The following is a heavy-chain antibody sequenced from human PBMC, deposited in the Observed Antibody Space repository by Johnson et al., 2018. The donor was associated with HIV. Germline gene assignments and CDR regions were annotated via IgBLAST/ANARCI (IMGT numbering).Heavy chain of an antibody. Sequence: QMLLVEFGGGEVQPGRSLRLSCAASGFTFSGYGMHWVRQAPGKGLEWVAFIRYDGSNKYYADSVKGRFTISRDNAKNSLYLQMNSLKTEDTAVYYCTTVSVSLGNAFDIWGQGTMVTVSS. J-gene: IGHJ3*02. CDR1: GFTFSGYG. CDR2: IRYDGSNK. CDR3: TTVSVSLGNAFDI. V-gene: IGHV3-33*03.